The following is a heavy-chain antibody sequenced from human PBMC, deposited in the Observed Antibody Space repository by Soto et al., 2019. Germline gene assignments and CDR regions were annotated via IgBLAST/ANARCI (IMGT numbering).Heavy chain of an antibody. Sequence: SDTLSLTFTVSGGSISSYYWSWIRQPPGKGLEWILYIYYSGSTNYNPSLKSRVTISVDTSKNQFYLKLSSVTAADTAVYYCARVMREWSSPYFHXWGQGTLVTVSX. D-gene: IGHD3-3*01. J-gene: IGHJ4*02. CDR3: ARVMREWSSPYFHX. CDR1: GGSISSYY. CDR2: IYYSGST. V-gene: IGHV4-59*01.